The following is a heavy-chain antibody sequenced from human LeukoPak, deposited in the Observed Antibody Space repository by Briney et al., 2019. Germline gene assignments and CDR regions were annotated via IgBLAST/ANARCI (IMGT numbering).Heavy chain of an antibody. CDR1: GFTFSRYN. J-gene: IGHJ4*02. CDR3: ARDLSVGSKPDLGCDY. CDR2: ISRSSRYI. V-gene: IGHV3-21*01. Sequence: GGSLRLSCVASGFTFSRYNMNWVRQAPGKGLEWVSFISRSSRYIYYTDSVKDRFTISRDDTKNSLYLQMNSLRAEDTAVYYCARDLSVGSKPDLGCDYWGQGTLVTVSS. D-gene: IGHD1-26*01.